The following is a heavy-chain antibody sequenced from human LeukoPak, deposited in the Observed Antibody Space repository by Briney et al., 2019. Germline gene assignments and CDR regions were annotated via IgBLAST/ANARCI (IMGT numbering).Heavy chain of an antibody. Sequence: ASVKVSCKASGYTFTGYYMHWERQAPGQGLEWMGRINPNSGGTNYSHKFQGRVTMTRDTAISTAYMELSRLRSDDTAVYSCARIAAAGTSYWGQGTLVTVSS. V-gene: IGHV1-2*06. CDR1: GYTFTGYY. J-gene: IGHJ4*02. CDR3: ARIAAAGTSY. D-gene: IGHD6-13*01. CDR2: INPNSGGT.